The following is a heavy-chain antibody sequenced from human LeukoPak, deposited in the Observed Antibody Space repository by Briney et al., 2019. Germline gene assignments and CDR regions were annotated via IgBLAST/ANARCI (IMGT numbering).Heavy chain of an antibody. CDR1: GFTFSSYS. CDR2: ISSSSSYI. Sequence: PGGSLRLSCAASGFTFSSYSMNWVRQAPGKGLEWVSSISSSSSYIYYADSVKGRFTISRDNAKNSLYLQMNSLRVEDTAVYYCAKSGRDSSTDYFDSWGQGTLVTVSS. V-gene: IGHV3-21*01. J-gene: IGHJ4*02. D-gene: IGHD2-2*01. CDR3: AKSGRDSSTDYFDS.